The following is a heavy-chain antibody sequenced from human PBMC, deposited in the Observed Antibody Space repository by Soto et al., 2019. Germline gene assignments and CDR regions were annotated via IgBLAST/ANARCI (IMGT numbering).Heavy chain of an antibody. Sequence: EVQLVESVGGLVQPGGSLRLSCVASGFTFSDSWMHWVRQVPGKGLVWRSRIIGDGNGADYAGSVKGRFPISRDNAKSTVNLQMDSLGAEDTGVYYCASVDVATRGLDSWGQGTLVTASS. CDR2: IIGDGNGA. J-gene: IGHJ4*02. D-gene: IGHD5-12*01. CDR3: ASVDVATRGLDS. V-gene: IGHV3-74*01. CDR1: GFTFSDSW.